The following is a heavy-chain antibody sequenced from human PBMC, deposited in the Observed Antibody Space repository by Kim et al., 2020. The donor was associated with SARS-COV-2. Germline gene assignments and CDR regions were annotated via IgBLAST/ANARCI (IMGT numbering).Heavy chain of an antibody. J-gene: IGHJ4*02. CDR3: ARDRNYYDSSGYWGYFDY. V-gene: IGHV3-48*04. D-gene: IGHD3-22*01. Sequence: GGSLRLSCAASGFTFSSYSMNWVRQAPGKGLEWVSYISSSSSTIYYADSVKGRFTISRDNAKNSLYLQMNSLRAEDTAVYYCARDRNYYDSSGYWGYFDYWGQGTLVTVSS. CDR1: GFTFSSYS. CDR2: ISSSSSTI.